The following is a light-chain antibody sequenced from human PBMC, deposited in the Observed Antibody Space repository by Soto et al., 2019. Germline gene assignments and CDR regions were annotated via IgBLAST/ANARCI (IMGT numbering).Light chain of an antibody. CDR2: DAS. CDR1: QSVSTY. Sequence: EIVLTQSPATLSLSPGERATLSCRASQSVSTYLAWYQQRPGQAPRLLIHDASYRATDIPPRFSGSGSGTDFTLTISSLEPEDFAVYYCQQRRSWPPTITFGQGTRLDIK. J-gene: IGKJ5*01. V-gene: IGKV3-11*01. CDR3: QQRRSWPPTIT.